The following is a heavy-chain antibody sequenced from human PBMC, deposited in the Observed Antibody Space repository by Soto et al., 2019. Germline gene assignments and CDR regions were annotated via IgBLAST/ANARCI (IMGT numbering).Heavy chain of an antibody. CDR1: GFTVSTKY. V-gene: IGHV3-66*01. Sequence: EVQLLESGGGLVQPGGSLRLSCAASGFTVSTKYMSWVRQAPGKGLEWVSVIYSGGSTFYADSLRGRFTISRDNSKNTVNLQMNSLRAEDTAVYYCARDPWAADYWGQGNLVTVAS. D-gene: IGHD3-16*01. CDR3: ARDPWAADY. CDR2: IYSGGST. J-gene: IGHJ4*02.